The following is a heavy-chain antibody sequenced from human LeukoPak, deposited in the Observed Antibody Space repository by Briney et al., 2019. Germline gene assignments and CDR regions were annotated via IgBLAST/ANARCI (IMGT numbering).Heavy chain of an antibody. CDR1: GGSISSYY. D-gene: IGHD3-16*01. V-gene: IGHV4-59*08. J-gene: IGHJ4*02. CDR3: ARHESGGYFDY. CDR2: IYYSGST. Sequence: PSETLSLTCTVSGGSISSYYWSWIRQPPGKGLEWIGYIYYSGSTNYNPSLKSRVTISVDTSKNQFSLKLSSVTAAGTAVYYCARHESGGYFDYWGQGTLVTVSS.